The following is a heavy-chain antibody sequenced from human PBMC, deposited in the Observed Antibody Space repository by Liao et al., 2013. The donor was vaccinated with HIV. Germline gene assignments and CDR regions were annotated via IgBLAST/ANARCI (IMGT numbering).Heavy chain of an antibody. CDR1: GGSIRTTTNA. Sequence: QLQLQESGPGLVKPTETLSLTCTVSGGSIRTTTNAWAWIRQPPGKGLEWIGEINHSGSTNYNPSLKSRVTISLDTSKNQFSLKLSSVTAADTAVYYCASNDYGDPTSGYFDLWGRGTLVTVSS. V-gene: IGHV4-39*07. J-gene: IGHJ2*01. CDR2: INHSGST. D-gene: IGHD4-17*01. CDR3: ASNDYGDPTSGYFDL.